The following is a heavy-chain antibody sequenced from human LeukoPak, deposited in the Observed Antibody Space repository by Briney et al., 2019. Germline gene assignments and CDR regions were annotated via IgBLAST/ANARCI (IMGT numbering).Heavy chain of an antibody. J-gene: IGHJ4*02. CDR3: ARDRPWGWSGGSCPPHPFDY. D-gene: IGHD2-15*01. V-gene: IGHV6-1*01. Sequence: SQTLSLTCAISGDSVSSNSAAWNWIRQSPSRGLEWLGRTYYRSKWYNDYAVSVKSRITINPDTSKNQFSLQLNSVTPEDTAVYYCARDRPWGWSGGSCPPHPFDYWGQGTLVTVSS. CDR2: TYYRSKWYN. CDR1: GDSVSSNSAA.